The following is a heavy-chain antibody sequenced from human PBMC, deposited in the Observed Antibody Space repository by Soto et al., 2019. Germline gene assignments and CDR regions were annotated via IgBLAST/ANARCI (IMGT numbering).Heavy chain of an antibody. D-gene: IGHD3-22*01. V-gene: IGHV4-59*08. J-gene: IGHJ4*02. CDR1: GGSISSYY. CDR2: IYYSGST. Sequence: SETLSLTCTVSGGSISSYYWSWIRQPPGKGLEWIGYIYYSGSTNYNPSLKSRVTISVDTSKNQFSLRLSSVTAADTAVYYCARRNYYDSSGQFDYWGQGTLVTVSS. CDR3: ARRNYYDSSGQFDY.